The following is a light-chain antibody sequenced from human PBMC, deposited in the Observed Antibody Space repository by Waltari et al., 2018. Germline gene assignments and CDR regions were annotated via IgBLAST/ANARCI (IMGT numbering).Light chain of an antibody. CDR1: SREAGSYNS. CDR3: SSYTPTSILV. Sequence: QSALTPPASVSGSPGQSPTLPCSVTSREAGSYNSASWDPQPPGTPPKLLIYDVTKRPSGVSGRFSGSKSGNTASLTISGLQPEDEADYFCSSYTPTSILVFGGGTKLTV. V-gene: IGLV2-14*03. J-gene: IGLJ2*01. CDR2: DVT.